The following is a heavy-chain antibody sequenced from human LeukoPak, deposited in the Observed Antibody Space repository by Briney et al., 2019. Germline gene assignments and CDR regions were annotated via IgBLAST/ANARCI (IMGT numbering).Heavy chain of an antibody. CDR3: ARGCSSTSCPKGYYYYYGMDV. D-gene: IGHD2-2*01. V-gene: IGHV1-69*13. CDR2: IIPIFGTA. CDR1: GGTFSSYA. J-gene: IGHJ6*02. Sequence: ASVKVSCKASGGTFSSYAISWVRQAPGQGLEWMGGIIPIFGTASYAQKFQGRVTITADESTSTAYMELSSLGSEDTAVYYCARGCSSTSCPKGYYYYYGMDVWGQGTTVTVSS.